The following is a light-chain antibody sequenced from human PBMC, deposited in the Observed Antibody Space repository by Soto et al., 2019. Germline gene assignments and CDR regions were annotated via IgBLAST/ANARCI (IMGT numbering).Light chain of an antibody. J-gene: IGKJ1*01. V-gene: IGKV3-15*01. Sequence: EIVMTQSPATLSVSPGERATLSCRASQSVSSNLAWYQQKPGQAPRLLIYGASTRATGIPARFSGSGSGTEFTLTISSLQSEDFAVYYCQQYNNWSTFGQGTKVDIK. CDR1: QSVSSN. CDR2: GAS. CDR3: QQYNNWST.